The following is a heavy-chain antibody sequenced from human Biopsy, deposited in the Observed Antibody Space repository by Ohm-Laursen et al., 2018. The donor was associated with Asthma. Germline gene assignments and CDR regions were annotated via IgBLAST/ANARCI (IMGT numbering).Heavy chain of an antibody. J-gene: IGHJ3*01. CDR2: VNTGNGDT. D-gene: IGHD3-9*01. CDR3: ARTYYDFLTGQVKDVFGV. V-gene: IGHV1-3*04. CDR1: GSNFISFA. Sequence: ASVKVSCKASGSNFISFAIHWVRQAPGQRLEWMGWVNTGNGDTKYSQKFQGRVTITRDTSASTAYMELSSLRSEDTATYYCARTYYDFLTGQVKDVFGVWGQGTMVTVSS.